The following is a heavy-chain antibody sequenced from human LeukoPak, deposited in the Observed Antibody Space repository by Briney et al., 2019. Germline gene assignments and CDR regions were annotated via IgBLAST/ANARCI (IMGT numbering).Heavy chain of an antibody. CDR3: ARGRGATVITNFDY. V-gene: IGHV5-51*01. CDR1: GYSFIGYW. CDR2: ISPGDSNT. J-gene: IGHJ4*02. D-gene: IGHD4-17*01. Sequence: GESLKISCKGSGYSFIGYWIGWVRQMPGKGLEWMGIISPGDSNTRYSPSFQGQVTMSADKSISTAYLQWSSPKASDTAMYYCARGRGATVITNFDYWGQGTLVTVSS.